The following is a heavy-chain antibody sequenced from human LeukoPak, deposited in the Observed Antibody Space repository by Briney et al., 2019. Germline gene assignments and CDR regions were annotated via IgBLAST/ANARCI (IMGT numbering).Heavy chain of an antibody. J-gene: IGHJ4*02. CDR2: IYYSGTT. D-gene: IGHD3-22*01. CDR3: ANLHYVSSGSNFDY. CDR1: GGSISSGGYY. Sequence: SQTLSLTCTVSGGSISSGGYYWSWIRQHPGKGLEWIGYIYYSGTTNYNPSLKSRVTISVDTSKKQFSLKLKSVTAADTAVYYCANLHYVSSGSNFDYWGQGTLVTVSS. V-gene: IGHV4-31*03.